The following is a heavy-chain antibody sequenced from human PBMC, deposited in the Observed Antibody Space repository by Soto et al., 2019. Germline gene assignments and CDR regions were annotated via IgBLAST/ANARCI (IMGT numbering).Heavy chain of an antibody. CDR3: ARPLWSGAY. CDR2: ISSSGSTI. V-gene: IGHV3-48*03. D-gene: IGHD2-8*02. CDR1: GFTFSSYE. J-gene: IGHJ1*01. Sequence: PWGSLRLSCAASGFTFSSYEMNWVRQAPGKGLEWVSYISSSGSTIYYADSVKGRFTISRDNAKNSLYLQMNSLRAEDTAVYYCARPLWSGAYWGQGTLVTVSS.